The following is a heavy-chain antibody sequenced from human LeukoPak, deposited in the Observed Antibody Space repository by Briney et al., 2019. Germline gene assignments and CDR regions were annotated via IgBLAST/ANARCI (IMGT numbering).Heavy chain of an antibody. CDR3: AKDLVGATVGYYFDY. CDR2: ISGSGGTT. V-gene: IGHV3-23*01. J-gene: IGHJ4*02. CDR1: GFTFSSYA. D-gene: IGHD1-26*01. Sequence: PGGSLRLSCAASGFTFSSYAMSWVRQPPGKGLEWVSPISGSGGTTYYADSVNGRFTISRDNSKDTLYLRMNSLRAEDTAVYYCAKDLVGATVGYYFDYWGQGTLVTVSS.